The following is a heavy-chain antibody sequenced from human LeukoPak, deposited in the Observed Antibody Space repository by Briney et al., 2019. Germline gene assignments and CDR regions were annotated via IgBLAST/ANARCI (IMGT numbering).Heavy chain of an antibody. J-gene: IGHJ3*02. CDR1: GYSFTSYW. CDR3: AKMGPGALTADAFDI. Sequence: GESLKISCKGSGYSFTSYWIGWVRQMPGKGLEWMGNISPGDSDTRYIPFFQGQFTISADKSITTAYLQWSSLKASDTATYFCAKMGPGALTADAFDIWGQGTTVTVSS. CDR2: ISPGDSDT. V-gene: IGHV5-51*01. D-gene: IGHD1-14*01.